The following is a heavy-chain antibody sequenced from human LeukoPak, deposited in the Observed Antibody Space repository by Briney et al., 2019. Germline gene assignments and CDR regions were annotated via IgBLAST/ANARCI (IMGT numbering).Heavy chain of an antibody. Sequence: GGSLRLSCAASGFAFDDYAMHWVRQAPGKGLEWVSGISWNSGSIGYADSVKGRFTISRDNAKNSLYLQMNSLRAEDTALYYCVSLELPTYWGQGTLVTVSS. V-gene: IGHV3-9*01. CDR2: ISWNSGSI. CDR1: GFAFDDYA. J-gene: IGHJ4*02. CDR3: VSLELPTY. D-gene: IGHD1-7*01.